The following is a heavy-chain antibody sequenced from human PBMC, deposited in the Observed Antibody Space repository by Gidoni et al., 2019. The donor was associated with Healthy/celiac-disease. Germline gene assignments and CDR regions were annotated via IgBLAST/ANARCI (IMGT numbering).Heavy chain of an antibody. J-gene: IGHJ4*02. CDR2: ISSSGSTI. D-gene: IGHD5-12*01. CDR3: ARDPRGGYGDY. CDR1: GFTFSSYE. Sequence: EVQLVESGGGLVQPGGSLRLSCAASGFTFSSYEMNWVRQAPGKGLEWVSYISSSGSTIYYADSVKGRFTISRDNAKNSLYLQMNSLRAEDTAVYYCARDPRGGYGDYWGQGTLVTVSS. V-gene: IGHV3-48*03.